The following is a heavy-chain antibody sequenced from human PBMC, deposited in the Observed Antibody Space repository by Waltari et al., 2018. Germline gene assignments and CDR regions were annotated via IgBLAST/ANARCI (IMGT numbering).Heavy chain of an antibody. D-gene: IGHD2-15*01. CDR3: ARAHHRYCSGGSCYSIAWFDP. J-gene: IGHJ5*02. CDR1: GGSISSGSYY. V-gene: IGHV4-61*02. Sequence: QVQLQESGPGLVKPSQTLSLTCTVSGGSISSGSYYWSWIRQPAGKGLEWIGRIYISGSTNYNPSLKRRVTISVDTSKNHFSLKLNSVTAADTAVYYCARAHHRYCSGGSCYSIAWFDPWGQGTLVTVSS. CDR2: IYISGST.